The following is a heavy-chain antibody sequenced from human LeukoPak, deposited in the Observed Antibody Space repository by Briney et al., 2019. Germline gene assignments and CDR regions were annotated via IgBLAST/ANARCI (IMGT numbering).Heavy chain of an antibody. CDR1: GFTFSSLW. D-gene: IGHD4-17*01. J-gene: IGHJ2*01. CDR3: VREDYNDSGWYFDL. V-gene: IGHV3-74*01. Sequence: GRSLRLSCAASGFTFSSLWMHWVSQAPGKGLVWVSRIKTDGSRTTYADSVKGRFTISRDNAKNTLYLQMNSLRAEDTAVYYCVREDYNDSGWYFDLWGRGTLVTVSS. CDR2: IKTDGSRT.